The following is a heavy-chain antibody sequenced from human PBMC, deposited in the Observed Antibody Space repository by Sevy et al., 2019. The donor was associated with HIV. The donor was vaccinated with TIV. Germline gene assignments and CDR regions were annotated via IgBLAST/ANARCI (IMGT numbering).Heavy chain of an antibody. Sequence: GGSVRLSCVASGFTFGDYTMHWVRQAPGKGLEWVSGISWNGGTIAYADSVKGRFTVSRDDAKNSLSLQMNSLREADTAVYYCARGTTWSGIEDYWGPGTLVTVSS. J-gene: IGHJ4*02. CDR3: ARGTTWSGIEDY. D-gene: IGHD1-26*01. CDR1: GFTFGDYT. V-gene: IGHV3-9*01. CDR2: ISWNGGTI.